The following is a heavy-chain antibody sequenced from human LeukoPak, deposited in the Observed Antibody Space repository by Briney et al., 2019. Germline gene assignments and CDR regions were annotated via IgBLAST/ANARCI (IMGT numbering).Heavy chain of an antibody. D-gene: IGHD2-15*01. J-gene: IGHJ6*02. CDR2: INPNSGGT. Sequence: ASVKVSCKASGYTFTGYYMHWVRQAPGQGLEWMGWINPNSGGTNYAQKFQGWVTMTRDTSISTAYMELSRLRSDDTAVYYCARDKVYCSGGSCYSRSSLDVWGQGTTVTVSS. CDR1: GYTFTGYY. CDR3: ARDKVYCSGGSCYSRSSLDV. V-gene: IGHV1-2*04.